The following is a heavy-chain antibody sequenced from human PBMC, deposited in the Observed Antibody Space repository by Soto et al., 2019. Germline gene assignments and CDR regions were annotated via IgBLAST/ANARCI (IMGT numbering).Heavy chain of an antibody. J-gene: IGHJ4*02. CDR1: GFTFSSYA. Sequence: EVQLLESGGGLVQLGGSLRLSCAASGFTFSSYAMSWVRQAPGKGLEWVSAISGSGGSTYYADSVKGRFTISRDNSKNTLYLQMNSLRAEDTAVYYCAKDADPYYYDSSGYFDYWGQGTLVTVSS. CDR3: AKDADPYYYDSSGYFDY. D-gene: IGHD3-22*01. CDR2: ISGSGGST. V-gene: IGHV3-23*01.